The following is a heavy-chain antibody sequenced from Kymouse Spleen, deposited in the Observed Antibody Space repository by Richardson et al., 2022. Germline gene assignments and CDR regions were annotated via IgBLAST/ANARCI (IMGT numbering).Heavy chain of an antibody. CDR3: AKGAARLDY. Sequence: QVQLVESGGGVVQPGRSLRLSCAASGFTFSSYGMHWVRQAPGKGLEWVAVISYDGSNKYYADSVKGRFTISRDNSKNTLYLQMNSLRAEDTAVYYCAKGAARLDYWGQGTLVTVSS. D-gene: IGHD6-6*01. V-gene: IGHV3-30*18. CDR1: GFTFSSYG. CDR2: ISYDGSNK. J-gene: IGHJ4*02.